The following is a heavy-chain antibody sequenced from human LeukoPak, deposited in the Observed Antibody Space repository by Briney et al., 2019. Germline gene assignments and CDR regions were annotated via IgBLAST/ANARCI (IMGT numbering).Heavy chain of an antibody. D-gene: IGHD3-10*01. J-gene: IGHJ4*02. CDR2: INHSGST. Sequence: SETLSLTCTVSGGSISSSNYYWGWVRQPPGKGLEWIGEINHSGSTNYNPSLKSRVTISVDTSKNQFSLKLSSVTAADTAVYYCASLWFGELYPDYWGQGTLVTVSS. CDR3: ASLWFGELYPDY. V-gene: IGHV4-39*07. CDR1: GGSISSSNYY.